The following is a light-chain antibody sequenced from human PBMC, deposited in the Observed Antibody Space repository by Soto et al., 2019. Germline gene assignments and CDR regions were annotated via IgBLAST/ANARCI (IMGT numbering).Light chain of an antibody. CDR2: NVY. Sequence: QSALTQPASVSGSPGQSITISCTGTSSDVGAYNFVSWHQQHPGKAPKLMIYNVYDRPSGISYRFSGSKSGNTASLAISGPQGEEEAYYYCRGFPVSPAYVFGTGTKLTVL. V-gene: IGLV2-14*03. CDR3: RGFPVSPAYV. J-gene: IGLJ1*01. CDR1: SSDVGAYNF.